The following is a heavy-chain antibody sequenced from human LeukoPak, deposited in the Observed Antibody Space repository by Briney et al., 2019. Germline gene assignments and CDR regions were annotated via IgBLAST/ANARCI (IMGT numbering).Heavy chain of an antibody. CDR1: GFTFSIYA. CDR3: ARDRPNYYGSDGHYYRRDGDY. V-gene: IGHV3-23*01. J-gene: IGHJ4*02. D-gene: IGHD3-22*01. CDR2: ITSRGEST. Sequence: GGSLRLSCAASGFTFSIYAMSWVRQAPGKGLQWVSSITSRGESTWYVDSVKGRFTITRDNFENTLYLQMHSLRAEDTAVYYCARDRPNYYGSDGHYYRRDGDYWGRGTLVSVSS.